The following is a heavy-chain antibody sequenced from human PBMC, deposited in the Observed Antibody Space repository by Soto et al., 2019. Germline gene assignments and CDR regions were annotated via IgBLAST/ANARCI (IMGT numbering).Heavy chain of an antibody. CDR1: GFTFSNHW. Sequence: GGPLRLSCAASGFTFSNHWMTWVRQAPGKGLEWVANMKYDGSQRFYGDSVKGRFTISRDNNKNSLYLQMNSLSAEDTAVYYCARDLAYGYGGAWYSPLDNWGQGTLVTVSS. D-gene: IGHD2-21*01. V-gene: IGHV3-7*01. CDR2: MKYDGSQR. CDR3: ARDLAYGYGGAWYSPLDN. J-gene: IGHJ4*02.